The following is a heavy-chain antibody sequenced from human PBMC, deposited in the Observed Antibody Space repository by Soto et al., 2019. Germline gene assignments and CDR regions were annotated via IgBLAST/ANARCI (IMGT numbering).Heavy chain of an antibody. D-gene: IGHD6-13*01. V-gene: IGHV3-23*01. CDR3: ARVRSRAAAAIHPFDY. Sequence: GGSLRLSCAASGFTFGSYAMNWVRQAPGKGLEWVSAISGSGGSTYYADSVKGRVTISRDNSKNTLYLQMNSLRAEDTAVYYCARVRSRAAAAIHPFDYWGQGTLVTVSS. J-gene: IGHJ4*02. CDR2: ISGSGGST. CDR1: GFTFGSYA.